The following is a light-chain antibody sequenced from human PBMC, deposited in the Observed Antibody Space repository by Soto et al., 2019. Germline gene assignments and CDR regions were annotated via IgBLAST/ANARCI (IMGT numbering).Light chain of an antibody. CDR1: QSISSW. Sequence: IHRTHSPSTLSASVLYRVTITFRASQSISSWLAWYQQKPGKAPKLLIYDASSLESGVPSRFSGSGSGTEFTLTISSLQPDDFATYYCQQYNSSWTFGQGTKVDIK. J-gene: IGKJ1*01. CDR2: DAS. CDR3: QQYNSSWT. V-gene: IGKV1-5*01.